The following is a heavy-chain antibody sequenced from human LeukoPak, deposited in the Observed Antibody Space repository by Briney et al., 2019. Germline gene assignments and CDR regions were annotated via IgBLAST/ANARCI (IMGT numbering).Heavy chain of an antibody. V-gene: IGHV1-18*01. CDR2: ISAYNGNT. CDR3: ARDPRAGREPRPYNWFDP. CDR1: GYTFTSYG. Sequence: ASVKVSCKASGYTFTSYGISWVRQAPGQGLEWMGWISAYNGNTNYAQKLQGRVTMTTDTSTSTAYMELRSLRSDDTAVYYCARDPRAGREPRPYNWFDPWGQGTLVTVSS. D-gene: IGHD6-19*01. J-gene: IGHJ5*02.